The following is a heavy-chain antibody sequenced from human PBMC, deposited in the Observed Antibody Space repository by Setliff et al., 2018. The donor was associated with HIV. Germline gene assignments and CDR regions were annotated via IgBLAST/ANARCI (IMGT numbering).Heavy chain of an antibody. CDR2: IYHSGRT. J-gene: IGHJ5*02. CDR3: ARSVGDGSGGGCSNRCDP. CDR1: VYSISSGYY. D-gene: IGHD2-15*01. Sequence: PSETLSLTCAASVYSISSGYYWGWIRQPPGKGLEGIGSIYHSGRTYYNPSLKSRVTIAVDTSKMHFSLKLSSVTAADAAGYYCARSVGDGSGGGCSNRCDPGGQGTLGT. V-gene: IGHV4-38-2*01.